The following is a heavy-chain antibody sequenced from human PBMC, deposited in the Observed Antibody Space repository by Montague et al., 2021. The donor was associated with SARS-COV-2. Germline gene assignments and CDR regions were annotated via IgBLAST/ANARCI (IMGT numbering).Heavy chain of an antibody. CDR2: VLYNKGT. Sequence: SETLSLTCTVSGVSVTDYYGSWIRQPPGKGLEWVGDVLYNKGTNFNPSLQSRVAISVDTSKNQFSLRLTSVTAADTAFCYCVRHPNYDGLNGPPDFWDQGTLVTVSS. CDR1: GVSVTDYY. J-gene: IGHJ4*02. D-gene: IGHD3-9*01. CDR3: VRHPNYDGLNGPPDF. V-gene: IGHV4-59*08.